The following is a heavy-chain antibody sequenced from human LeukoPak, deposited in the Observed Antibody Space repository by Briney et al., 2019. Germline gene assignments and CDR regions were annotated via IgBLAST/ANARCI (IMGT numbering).Heavy chain of an antibody. CDR3: ARPKYYDSSGYPWDFDY. CDR2: ISSSSSYI. CDR1: GFTFSSCS. D-gene: IGHD3-22*01. V-gene: IGHV3-21*01. J-gene: IGHJ4*02. Sequence: PGGSLRLSCAASGFTFSSCSMNWVRQAPGKGLEWVSSISSSSSYIYYADSVKGRFTISRDNAKNSLYLQMNSLRAEDTAVYYCARPKYYDSSGYPWDFDYWGQGTLVTVSS.